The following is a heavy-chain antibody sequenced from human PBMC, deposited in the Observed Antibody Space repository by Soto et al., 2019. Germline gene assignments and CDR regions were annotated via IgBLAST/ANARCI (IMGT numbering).Heavy chain of an antibody. J-gene: IGHJ3*01. D-gene: IGHD6-13*01. CDR1: GFTFSGSA. Sequence: PGGSLRLSCAASGFTFSGSAMHWVRQASGKGLEWVGRIRSKANSYATAYAASVKGRFTISRDDSKNTAYLQMNSLKTEDTDVYYCTSPGRFKINPPPGQRQLVQDNTGGQGKRAT. CDR3: TSPGRFKINPPPGQRQLVQDNT. V-gene: IGHV3-73*01. CDR2: IRSKANSYAT.